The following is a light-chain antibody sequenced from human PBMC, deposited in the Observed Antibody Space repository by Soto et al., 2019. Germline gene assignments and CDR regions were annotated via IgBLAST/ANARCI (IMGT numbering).Light chain of an antibody. Sequence: DIQMAQPPSSLPASVGARVTIAFRDSQSISSWLAWYQQKPGKAPKLLIYDASSLESGVPSRFSGSGSATEFTLTISSVQPDDFANYYCQQYNTYLTFGQGTKVEIK. CDR1: QSISSW. J-gene: IGKJ1*01. CDR2: DAS. CDR3: QQYNTYLT. V-gene: IGKV1-5*01.